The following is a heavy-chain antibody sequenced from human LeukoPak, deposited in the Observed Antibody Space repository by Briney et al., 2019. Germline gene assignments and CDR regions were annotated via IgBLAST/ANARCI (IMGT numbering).Heavy chain of an antibody. Sequence: PSGTLSLTCAVSGGSISSDNWWSWVRQPPGKGLEWIGRIYTSGSTNYNPSLKSRVTMSVDTSKNQFSLKLSSVTAADTAVYYCARVNGDYYYYYMDVWGKGTTVTVSS. D-gene: IGHD2-8*01. J-gene: IGHJ6*03. CDR3: ARVNGDYYYYYMDV. V-gene: IGHV4-4*02. CDR2: IYTSGST. CDR1: GGSISSDNW.